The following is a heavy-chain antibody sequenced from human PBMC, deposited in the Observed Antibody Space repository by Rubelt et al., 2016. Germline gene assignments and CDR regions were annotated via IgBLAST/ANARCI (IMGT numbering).Heavy chain of an antibody. J-gene: IGHJ4*02. CDR1: EFTFSSYG. CDR3: AKPKRSFSVIMSSLDC. CDR2: ISYDGSDK. D-gene: IGHD3-10*01. V-gene: IGHV3-30*18. Sequence: QVQLVESGGGVVQPGRSLRLSCEASEFTFSSYGMHWVRQAPGKGLEWVAVISYDGSDKYYADSVKGRFTISRDNSKNMLYLQMNSLRAEDTAVYYCAKPKRSFSVIMSSLDCWGQGSLVTVSS.